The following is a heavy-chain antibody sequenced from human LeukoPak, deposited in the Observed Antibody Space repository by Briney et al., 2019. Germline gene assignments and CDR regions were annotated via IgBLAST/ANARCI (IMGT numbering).Heavy chain of an antibody. D-gene: IGHD3-3*01. Sequence: ASVKVSCKASGDTFNTYAINWVRQATGQGLEWMGWMNPNSGNTGYAQKFQGRVTITRNTSISTAYMELSSLRSEDTAVYYCARVGDDFWSGYYEVPAYYFDYWGQGTLVTVSS. CDR1: GDTFNTYA. V-gene: IGHV1-8*03. CDR2: MNPNSGNT. J-gene: IGHJ4*02. CDR3: ARVGDDFWSGYYEVPAYYFDY.